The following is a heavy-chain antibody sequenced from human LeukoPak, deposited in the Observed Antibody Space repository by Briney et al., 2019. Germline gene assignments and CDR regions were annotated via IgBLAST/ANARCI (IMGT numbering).Heavy chain of an antibody. CDR2: ISAYNGNT. V-gene: IGHV1-18*01. CDR1: GYTFTSYG. J-gene: IGHJ4*02. Sequence: ASVKVSCKASGYTFTSYGISWVRQAPGQGLEWMGWISAYNGNTNYAQNFQGRVTMTTDTSTNTAYMELRSLRSDDTAVYYCATPSGPYYYDSSGYWGPFDYWGQGTLVTVSS. CDR3: ATPSGPYYYDSSGYWGPFDY. D-gene: IGHD3-22*01.